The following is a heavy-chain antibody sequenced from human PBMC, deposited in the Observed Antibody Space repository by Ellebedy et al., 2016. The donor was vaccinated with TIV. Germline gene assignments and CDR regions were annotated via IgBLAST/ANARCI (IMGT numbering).Heavy chain of an antibody. V-gene: IGHV3-7*01. CDR3: ARRGSYGDYAVQVNPWFDP. J-gene: IGHJ5*02. CDR2: IRGDSEK. CDR1: GFSFRSYW. Sequence: PGGSLRPSCAAFGFSFRSYWMSWVRQAPGKGLEWVANIRGDSEKYYVDSVKGRFTISRDNSENSLYLQMDNLRGDDTAVYFCARRGSYGDYAVQVNPWFDPWGQGTLVTVSS. D-gene: IGHD4-17*01.